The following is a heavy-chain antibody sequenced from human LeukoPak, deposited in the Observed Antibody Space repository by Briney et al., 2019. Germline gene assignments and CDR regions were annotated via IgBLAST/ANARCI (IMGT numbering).Heavy chain of an antibody. V-gene: IGHV4-30-2*01. J-gene: IGHJ5*02. CDR2: IYHSGST. Sequence: SQTLSLTCTVSGGSISSGGYYWSWIRQPPGKGLEWIGYIYHSGSTYYNPSLKSRVTISVDRSKNQFSLKLSSVTAADTAVYYCARDNYYGSGSYLDPWGQGTRVIVSS. CDR1: GGSISSGGYY. CDR3: ARDNYYGSGSYLDP. D-gene: IGHD3-10*01.